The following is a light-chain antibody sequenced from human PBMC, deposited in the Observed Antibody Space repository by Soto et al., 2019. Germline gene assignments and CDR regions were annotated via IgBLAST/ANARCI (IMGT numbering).Light chain of an antibody. CDR3: SSYTSSSTLV. CDR2: DVS. V-gene: IGLV2-14*03. CDR1: SSDVGGYNS. Sequence: QSALTQPASVSGSPGQSITISCTGTSSDVGGYNSVSWYQQHPVKAPKLMIYDVSNRPSGVSNRFSGSKSGNTASLTISGLQAEDEADYYCSSYTSSSTLVFGGGTQLTVL. J-gene: IGLJ2*01.